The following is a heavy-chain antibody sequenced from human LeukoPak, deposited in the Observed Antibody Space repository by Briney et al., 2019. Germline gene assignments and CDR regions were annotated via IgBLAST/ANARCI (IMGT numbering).Heavy chain of an antibody. D-gene: IGHD6-19*01. J-gene: IGHJ4*02. CDR1: GFTFSTYA. Sequence: PGGSLRLSCAASGFTFSTYAMSWVRQAPGKGLEWVSTFTGGEGITHYADSVKGRFTISRDNSKNTLYLQMNSLRVEDTAVYYCAKDMSRGWCYFDYWGQGTMVTVSS. V-gene: IGHV3-23*01. CDR2: FTGGEGIT. CDR3: AKDMSRGWCYFDY.